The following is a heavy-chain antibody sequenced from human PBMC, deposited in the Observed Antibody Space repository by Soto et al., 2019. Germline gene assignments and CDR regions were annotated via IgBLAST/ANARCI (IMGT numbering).Heavy chain of an antibody. V-gene: IGHV3-30*18. Sequence: VHLVESGGGVVQPGTSLRLSCVVSGLTFRDSGMHWVRQAPGKGLEWVAVISFDGSERHYRDSVKGRFSISRDNSRNTLYLQMNSLRGDDSAVYYCANGKAGVRYYYGMDVWGQGSTVTVSS. CDR3: ANGKAGVRYYYGMDV. CDR2: ISFDGSER. J-gene: IGHJ6*02. CDR1: GLTFRDSG. D-gene: IGHD1-26*01.